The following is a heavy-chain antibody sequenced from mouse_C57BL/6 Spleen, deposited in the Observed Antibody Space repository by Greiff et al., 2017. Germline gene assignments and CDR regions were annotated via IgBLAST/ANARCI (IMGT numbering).Heavy chain of an antibody. J-gene: IGHJ3*01. CDR2: ISDGGSYT. Sequence: EVMLVESGGGLVKPGGSLKLSCAASGFTFSSYAMTWVRQTPEKRLEWVATISDGGSYTYYPDNVKGRFNISRNNAKNNLYLQMRHLKSEDTAMDYCARGGGVLLREKGSFAYWGKVTLVTVSA. CDR1: GFTFSSYA. D-gene: IGHD1-1*01. V-gene: IGHV5-4*03. CDR3: ARGGGVLLREKGSFAY.